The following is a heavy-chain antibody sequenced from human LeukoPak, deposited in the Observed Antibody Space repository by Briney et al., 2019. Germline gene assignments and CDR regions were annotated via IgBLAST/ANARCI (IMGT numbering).Heavy chain of an antibody. CDR1: GFTFANYP. CDR2: IKQDGSEK. J-gene: IGHJ5*02. CDR3: SRDRSSSGDH. V-gene: IGHV3-7*01. D-gene: IGHD6-6*01. Sequence: PGGSLRLSCAASGFTFANYPMGWVRQAPGKGLEWVANIKQDGSEKYYVDSVKGRFTISRDNAKNSLYLQMNSLRAEDTAGYYWSRDRSSSGDHWGQGTLGT.